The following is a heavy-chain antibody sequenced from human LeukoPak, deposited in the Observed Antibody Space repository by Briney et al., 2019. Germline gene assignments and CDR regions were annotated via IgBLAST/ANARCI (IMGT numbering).Heavy chain of an antibody. J-gene: IGHJ4*02. V-gene: IGHV4-34*01. CDR2: INHSGST. D-gene: IGHD6-13*01. CDR3: ARVAAAGYDY. CDR1: GGSFSGYY. Sequence: SETLSLTCAVYGGSFSGYYWSWIRQPPGKGLEWIGEINHSGSTNYNPSLKSRVTISVDTSKDQFSLKLSSVTAADTAVYYCARVAAAGYDYWGQGTLVTVSS.